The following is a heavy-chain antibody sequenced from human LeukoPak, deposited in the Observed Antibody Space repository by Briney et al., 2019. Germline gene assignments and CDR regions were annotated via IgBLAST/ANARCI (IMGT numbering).Heavy chain of an antibody. D-gene: IGHD2-21*02. J-gene: IGHJ6*02. CDR1: GFTFSSYA. CDR2: ISGSGGST. V-gene: IGHV3-23*01. CDR3: AKDGYRDIVVVTAIHYYYGMDV. Sequence: GGSLRLSCAASGFTFSSYAMSWVRQAPGKGLEWVSAISGSGGSTYYADSVKGRFTISRDNSKNTLYLQMNSLRAEDTAVYYCAKDGYRDIVVVTAIHYYYGMDVWGQGTTVTVSS.